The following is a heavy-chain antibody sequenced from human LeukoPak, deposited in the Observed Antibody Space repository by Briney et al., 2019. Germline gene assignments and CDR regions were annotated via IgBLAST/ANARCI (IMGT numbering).Heavy chain of an antibody. CDR3: ATYREDYDILTGYSLAFDY. D-gene: IGHD3-9*01. CDR1: GGSISSGGYY. V-gene: IGHV4-31*03. CDR2: IYYSGST. J-gene: IGHJ4*02. Sequence: KSSETLSLTCTVSGGSISSGGYYWSWIRQHPGKGLEWIGYIYYSGSTYYNPSLKSRVTISVDTSKNQFSLKLSSVTAADTAVYYCATYREDYDILTGYSLAFDYWGQGTLVTVSS.